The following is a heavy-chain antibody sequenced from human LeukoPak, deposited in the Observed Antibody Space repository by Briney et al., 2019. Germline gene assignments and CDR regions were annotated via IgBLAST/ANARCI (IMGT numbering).Heavy chain of an antibody. CDR2: VSYRGST. J-gene: IGHJ4*02. D-gene: IGHD5-18*01. Sequence: SGTLSLTCAVSGDSISSYYWSWIRQPPGKRLEWIAYVSYRGSTNYNPVLKSRLTISVGTSKHQFSLKLSSVTAADTAVYYCARGRKQLWPPGARVPFDAWGQGTLVTVSS. CDR3: ARGRKQLWPPGARVPFDA. CDR1: GDSISSYY. V-gene: IGHV4-59*12.